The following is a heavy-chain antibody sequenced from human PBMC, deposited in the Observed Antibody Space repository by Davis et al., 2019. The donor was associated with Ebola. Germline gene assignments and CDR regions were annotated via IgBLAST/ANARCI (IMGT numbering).Heavy chain of an antibody. CDR3: ARGDNDFWSGRPPYHFDY. J-gene: IGHJ4*02. CDR2: IYYTRNT. CDR1: GGSTSSGDYY. Sequence: MPSETLSLTCTVSGGSTSSGDYYWSWIRQPPGKGLEWIGFIYYTRNTYYNPSLNSRVTISVDTSKNQFSLNLRSVTVADTAVYYCARGDNDFWSGRPPYHFDYWGQGILVTVSS. V-gene: IGHV4-30-4*01. D-gene: IGHD3-3*01.